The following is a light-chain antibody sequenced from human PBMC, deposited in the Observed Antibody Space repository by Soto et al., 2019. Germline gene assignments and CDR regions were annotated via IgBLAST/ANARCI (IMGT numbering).Light chain of an antibody. Sequence: IVLTQSPATLSSSPGERATLSCRASQHIWSYLAWYQQKPRQATSLLMYDASKRATGIPARFSGSGSGTDFTLTISSLQSEDFAFYYCQQYSNWLTWTFGQGTKVDIK. CDR2: DAS. V-gene: IGKV3-11*01. CDR1: QHIWSY. CDR3: QQYSNWLTWT. J-gene: IGKJ1*01.